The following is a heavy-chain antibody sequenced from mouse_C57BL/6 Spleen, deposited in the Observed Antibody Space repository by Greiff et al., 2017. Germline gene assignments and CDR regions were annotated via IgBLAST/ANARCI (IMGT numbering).Heavy chain of an antibody. CDR3: ARSTTVVDWYFDV. D-gene: IGHD1-1*01. V-gene: IGHV1-18*01. Sequence: EVKLMESGPELVKPGASVKIPCKASGYTFTDYNMDWVKQSHGKSLEWIGDINPNNGGTIYNQKFKGKATLTVDKSSSTAYMELRSLTSEDTAVYYCARSTTVVDWYFDVWGTGTTVTVSS. J-gene: IGHJ1*03. CDR1: GYTFTDYN. CDR2: INPNNGGT.